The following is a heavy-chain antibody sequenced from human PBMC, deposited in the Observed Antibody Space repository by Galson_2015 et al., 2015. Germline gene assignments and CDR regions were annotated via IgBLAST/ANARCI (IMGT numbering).Heavy chain of an antibody. V-gene: IGHV5-51*01. CDR1: GYSFTSYW. D-gene: IGHD6-13*01. J-gene: IGHJ5*02. Sequence: QSGAEVKKPGESLKISCQGSGYSFTSYWIAWVRQMPGKGLEWMGIIYPGDSDTRYSPSFQGQVTISVDKSISTAYLQWSSLKASYSALDYCARLDEVGSSWGSLYHWGPATLVPISS. CDR2: IYPGDSDT. CDR3: ARLDEVGSSWGSLYH.